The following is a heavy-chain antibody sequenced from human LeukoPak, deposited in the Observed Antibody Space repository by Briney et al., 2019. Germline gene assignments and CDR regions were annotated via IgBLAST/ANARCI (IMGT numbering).Heavy chain of an antibody. CDR1: GYTFTSYD. CDR3: ARASFPSQDHCSSTSCYTSGKYYYYYYMDV. J-gene: IGHJ6*03. CDR2: MNPNSGNT. V-gene: IGHV1-8*03. Sequence: ASVKVSCKASGYTFTSYDINWVRQATGQGLEWMGWMNPNSGNTGYAQKFQGRVTITRNTSISTAYMELSSLRSEDTAVYYCARASFPSQDHCSSTSCYTSGKYYYYYYMDVWGKGTTVTVSS. D-gene: IGHD2-2*02.